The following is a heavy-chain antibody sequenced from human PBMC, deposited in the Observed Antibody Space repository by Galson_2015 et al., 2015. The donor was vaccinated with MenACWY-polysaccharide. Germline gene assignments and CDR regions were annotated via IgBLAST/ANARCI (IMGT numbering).Heavy chain of an antibody. CDR2: IKKDGSGK. J-gene: IGHJ6*02. V-gene: IGHV3-7*01. Sequence: SLRLSCAASGFTFKNYWMSWVRQAPGKGLEWVANIKKDGSGKYCVDSVKGRFTISRDNGRSSLYLQMNGLRAEDTAVYYCARGHYGMDVWGQGTTVTVS. CDR1: GFTFKNYW. CDR3: ARGHYGMDV.